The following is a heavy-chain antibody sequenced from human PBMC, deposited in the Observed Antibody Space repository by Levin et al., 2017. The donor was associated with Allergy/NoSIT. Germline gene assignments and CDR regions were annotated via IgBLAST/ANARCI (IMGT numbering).Heavy chain of an antibody. D-gene: IGHD5-18*01. CDR2: IFYSETT. CDR1: GGSISSYY. Sequence: ASETLSLTCSVSGGSISSYYWSWIRQPPEKGLEWIGNIFYSETTNYSPSLKSRVTISVDTSKNQLSLKLSPVTAADTAVYFCARVSKAKAGYPFDAWGQGTQVTVSS. CDR3: ARVSKAKAGYPFDA. J-gene: IGHJ4*02. V-gene: IGHV4-59*01.